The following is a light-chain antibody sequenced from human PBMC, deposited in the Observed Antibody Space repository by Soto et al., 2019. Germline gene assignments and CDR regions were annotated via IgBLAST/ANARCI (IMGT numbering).Light chain of an antibody. J-gene: IGLJ1*01. V-gene: IGLV2-14*01. CDR1: SSDVGGYNY. Sequence: QSALTQPASLSGSPGQSISISCTGTSSDVGGYNYFSWYQQHLGKAPKLMIYEVINRPSGVSNRLSGSKSGNKASLNISGIQAEDSADYYCTSYTSRSTPYGVGTGTKVTVL. CDR3: TSYTSRSTPYG. CDR2: EVI.